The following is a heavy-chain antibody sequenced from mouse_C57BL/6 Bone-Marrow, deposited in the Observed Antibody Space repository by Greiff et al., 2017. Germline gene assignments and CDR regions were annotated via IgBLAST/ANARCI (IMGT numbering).Heavy chain of an antibody. V-gene: IGHV8-12*01. D-gene: IGHD1-1*01. CDR1: GFSLSTSGMG. J-gene: IGHJ4*01. CDR2: IYWDDDK. Sequence: QVTLKVSGPGILQSSQTLSLTCSFSGFSLSTSGMGVSWIRQPSGKGLEWLAHIYWDDDKRYNPSLKSRLTISKDTSRNQVFLKITSVDTADTATYYCARSRITTVVAYYAMDYWGQGTSVTVSS. CDR3: ARSRITTVVAYYAMDY.